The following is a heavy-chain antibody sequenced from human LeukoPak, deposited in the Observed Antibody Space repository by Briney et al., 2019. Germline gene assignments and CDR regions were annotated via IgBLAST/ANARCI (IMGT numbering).Heavy chain of an antibody. CDR3: ARAQSPYYYDSSGYPTEYFDY. Sequence: SVKVSCKASGGTFSSYAMSWVRQAPGQGLEWMGRIIPILGIANYAQKFQGRVTITADKSTSTAYMELSSLRSEDTAVYYCARAQSPYYYDSSGYPTEYFDYWGQGTLVTVSS. CDR1: GGTFSSYA. CDR2: IIPILGIA. V-gene: IGHV1-69*04. J-gene: IGHJ4*02. D-gene: IGHD3-22*01.